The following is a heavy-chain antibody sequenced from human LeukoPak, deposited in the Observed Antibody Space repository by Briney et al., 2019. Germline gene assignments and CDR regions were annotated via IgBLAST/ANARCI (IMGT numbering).Heavy chain of an antibody. CDR1: GFTFSSYA. V-gene: IGHV3-23*01. J-gene: IGHJ4*02. Sequence: GGSLRLSCAASGFTFSSYAMSWVRQAPGKGLEWVSGISAGGGSTYYADSVKGRFTISRDSSKNILYLQMNSLRAEDTAVHYCATNRGQYCSGGSCYGPDYWGQGTLVTVSS. D-gene: IGHD2-15*01. CDR3: ATNRGQYCSGGSCYGPDY. CDR2: ISAGGGST.